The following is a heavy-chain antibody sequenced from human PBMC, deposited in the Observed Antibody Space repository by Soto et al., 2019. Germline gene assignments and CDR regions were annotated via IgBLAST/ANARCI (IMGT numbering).Heavy chain of an antibody. V-gene: IGHV1-46*01. CDR2: INPSGGST. J-gene: IGHJ3*02. CDR1: GYTFTSYY. Sequence: ASVKVSCKASGYTFTSYYMHWVRQAPGQGLEWMGIINPSGGSTSYAQKFQGRVTMTRGTSTSTVYMELSSLRSEDTAVYYCARDGPYYYDSSGQDAFDIWGQGTMVTVSS. D-gene: IGHD3-22*01. CDR3: ARDGPYYYDSSGQDAFDI.